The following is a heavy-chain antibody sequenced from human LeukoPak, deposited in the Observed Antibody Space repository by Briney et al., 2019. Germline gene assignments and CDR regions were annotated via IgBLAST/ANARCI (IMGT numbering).Heavy chain of an antibody. CDR3: AKAYDFWSGSANAFDI. V-gene: IGHV3-23*01. CDR2: ISGSGCST. J-gene: IGHJ3*02. CDR1: GFTFSGYA. D-gene: IGHD3-3*01. Sequence: GGSLRLSCAASGFTFSGYAMSWVRQAPGKGLAWVSAISGSGCSTYYADSVKGRFTISRDNSKNTLYLQMNSLRAEDTAVYYCAKAYDFWSGSANAFDIWGQGTMVTVSS.